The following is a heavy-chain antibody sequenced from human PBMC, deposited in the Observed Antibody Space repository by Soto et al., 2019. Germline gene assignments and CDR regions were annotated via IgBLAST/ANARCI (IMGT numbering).Heavy chain of an antibody. D-gene: IGHD2-2*01. CDR3: ARDQVVVVPAAMRGMVYYYGMDV. J-gene: IGHJ6*02. CDR1: GYTFTSYY. V-gene: IGHV1-46*01. Sequence: ASVKVSCKASGYTFTSYYMHWVRQAPGQGLEWMGIINPSGGSTSYAQKFQGRVTMTRDTSTSTVYMELSSLRSEDTAVYYCARDQVVVVPAAMRGMVYYYGMDVWGQGTTVTVSS. CDR2: INPSGGST.